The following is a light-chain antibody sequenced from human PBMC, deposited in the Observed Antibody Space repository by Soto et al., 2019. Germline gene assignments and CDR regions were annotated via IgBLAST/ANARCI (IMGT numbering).Light chain of an antibody. V-gene: IGKV3-15*01. CDR1: QAVSTN. J-gene: IGKJ1*01. CDR2: GAS. CDR3: QQYTNWPPWT. Sequence: EIVMTQSPATLSVSPGERATLSCRASQAVSTNLAGYQQKPGQAPRLLIYGASTRATGIPARFSGSGSGTEFTLTISRLQSDDFAVYYCQQYTNWPPWTFGQGTKVDIK.